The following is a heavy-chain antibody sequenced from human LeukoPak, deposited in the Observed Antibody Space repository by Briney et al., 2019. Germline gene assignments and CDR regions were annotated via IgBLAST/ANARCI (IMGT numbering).Heavy chain of an antibody. D-gene: IGHD6-13*01. CDR2: ISYDGSNK. J-gene: IGHJ4*02. CDR1: GFTFSSYG. V-gene: IGHV3-30*18. CDR3: AKGSSWYLDY. Sequence: GRSLRLSCAASGFTFSSYGMHWVRQAPGKGLEWVAVISYDGSNKYYADSVKGRFTISRDNSKNTLYLQMNSLRAEDTAVYCCAKGSSWYLDYWGQGTLVTVSS.